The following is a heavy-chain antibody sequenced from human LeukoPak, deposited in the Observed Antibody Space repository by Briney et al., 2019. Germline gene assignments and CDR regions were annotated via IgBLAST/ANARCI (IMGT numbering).Heavy chain of an antibody. Sequence: PSETLSLTCTVSGGSISSYYWSWIRQPPGKGLEWIGYIYYSGSTNYNPSLKSRVTISVDTSKNQFSLKLSSVTAADTAVYYCAREVTDGSYYDILTGSGPFDHWGQGTLVTVSS. CDR3: AREVTDGSYYDILTGSGPFDH. D-gene: IGHD3-9*01. V-gene: IGHV4-59*01. J-gene: IGHJ5*02. CDR2: IYYSGST. CDR1: GGSISSYY.